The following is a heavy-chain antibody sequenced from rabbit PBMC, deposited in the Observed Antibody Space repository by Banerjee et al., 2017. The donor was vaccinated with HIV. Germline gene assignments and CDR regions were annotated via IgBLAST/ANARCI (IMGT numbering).Heavy chain of an antibody. Sequence: QQQQVETGGGLVKPGASLTLTCKASGFSFSSGYDICWVRQAPGEGLEWIACIYNRSSGSTYYASWAKGRFTISKTSSTTVTLQMTSLTAADTASYFCARDPGNAYHNLWGQGTLVTVS. V-gene: IGHV1S45*01. CDR1: GFSFSSGYD. CDR3: ARDPGNAYHNL. CDR2: IYNRSSGST. D-gene: IGHD6-1*01. J-gene: IGHJ4*01.